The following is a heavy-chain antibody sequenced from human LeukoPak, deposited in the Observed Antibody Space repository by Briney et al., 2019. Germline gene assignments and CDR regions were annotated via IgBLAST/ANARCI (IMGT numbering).Heavy chain of an antibody. CDR1: GFSFSGYG. V-gene: IGHV3-30*02. J-gene: IGHJ4*02. CDR2: IRYDGITK. D-gene: IGHD3-16*01. CDR3: AALHRGTSVDY. Sequence: GGSLRLSCAASGFSFSGYGMHWFRQVPGKGLEWVAFIRYDGITKFYIDSVKGRFAISRDNSKNTLSLQMNSLRTEDTAVYYCAALHRGTSVDYWGQGTLVTVSS.